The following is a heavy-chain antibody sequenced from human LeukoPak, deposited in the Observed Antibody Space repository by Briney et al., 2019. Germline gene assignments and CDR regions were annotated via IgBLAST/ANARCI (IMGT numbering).Heavy chain of an antibody. Sequence: ASVKVSCKASGYTFTSYGISWVRQAPGQGLEWMGWIGAYNGNTNYAQKLQGRVTMTTDTSTSTAYMELRSLRSDDTAVYYCARDRVVVPAARVDYWGQGTLVTVSS. CDR1: GYTFTSYG. V-gene: IGHV1-18*01. CDR3: ARDRVVVPAARVDY. J-gene: IGHJ4*02. CDR2: IGAYNGNT. D-gene: IGHD2-2*01.